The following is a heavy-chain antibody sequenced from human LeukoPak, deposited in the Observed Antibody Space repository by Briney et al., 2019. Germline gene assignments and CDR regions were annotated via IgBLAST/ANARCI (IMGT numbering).Heavy chain of an antibody. Sequence: GGSLRLSCAASGFTFSSYSMNWVRQAPGKGLEWLSYISSTSSAIYYADSLKGRFTISRDNDKNSLYLQMDSLRAEDTAVYYCARVIGSYGDSAYWGQGTLVTVSS. J-gene: IGHJ4*02. D-gene: IGHD3-16*01. CDR1: GFTFSSYS. CDR3: ARVIGSYGDSAY. CDR2: ISSTSSAI. V-gene: IGHV3-48*04.